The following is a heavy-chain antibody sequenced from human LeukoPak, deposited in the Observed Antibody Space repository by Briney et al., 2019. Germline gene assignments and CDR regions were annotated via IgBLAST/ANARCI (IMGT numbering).Heavy chain of an antibody. D-gene: IGHD2-15*01. CDR3: ARLTNLVVVRAFDI. J-gene: IGHJ3*02. V-gene: IGHV4-59*08. CDR2: IYYSGST. CDR1: GGSISSYY. Sequence: SETLSLTCTVSGGSISSYYWSWIRQPPGKGLDWIGYIYYSGSTNYNPSLKSRVTISVDTSKNQFSLKLSSVTAADTAVYYCARLTNLVVVRAFDIWGQGTMVTVSS.